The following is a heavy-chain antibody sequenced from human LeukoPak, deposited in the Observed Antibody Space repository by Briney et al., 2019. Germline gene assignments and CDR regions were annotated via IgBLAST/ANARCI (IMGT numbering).Heavy chain of an antibody. D-gene: IGHD2-21*02. CDR2: ISSSSSYI. CDR1: GFTFSSYS. CDR3: ARAQTYGDSRLLLDY. J-gene: IGHJ4*02. Sequence: GGSLRLSCAASGFTFSSYSMNWVRQAPGKGLEWVSSISSSSSYIYYADSVKGRFTISRDNAKNSQYLQMNSLRVEDTALYYCARAQTYGDSRLLLDYWGQGTLVTVSS. V-gene: IGHV3-21*04.